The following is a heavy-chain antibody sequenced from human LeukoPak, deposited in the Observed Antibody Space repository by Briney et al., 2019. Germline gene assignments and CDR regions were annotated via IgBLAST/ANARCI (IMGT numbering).Heavy chain of an antibody. D-gene: IGHD3-22*01. Sequence: SQTLSLTCAISGDSVSSNSAAWNWISQSPSRDLECLGRTYYRSKWYNDYAVSVKSRITINPDTSKNQFSLQLNSVTPEDTAVYYCARGPADYYDSSGYYFFDYWGQGTLVTVSS. J-gene: IGHJ4*02. CDR2: TYYRSKWYN. CDR3: ARGPADYYDSSGYYFFDY. V-gene: IGHV6-1*01. CDR1: GDSVSSNSAA.